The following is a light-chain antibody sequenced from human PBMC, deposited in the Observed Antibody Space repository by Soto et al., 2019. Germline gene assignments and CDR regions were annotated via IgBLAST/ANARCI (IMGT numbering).Light chain of an antibody. CDR2: EVS. Sequence: QSALTQPASVSGSPGQSITISCTGTSSDVGGHNYVSWYQHHPGKAPKLMIYEVSNRPSGVSNRFSGSKSGNTASLTISGLQAEDEADYYCSSSTTSSTWVFGGGTQLTVL. CDR1: SSDVGGHNY. CDR3: SSSTTSSTWV. V-gene: IGLV2-14*01. J-gene: IGLJ3*02.